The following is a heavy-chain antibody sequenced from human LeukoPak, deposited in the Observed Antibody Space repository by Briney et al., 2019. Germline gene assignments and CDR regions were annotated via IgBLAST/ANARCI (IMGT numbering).Heavy chain of an antibody. CDR3: VREAGYCTEASCSNTNWFDP. J-gene: IGHJ5*02. CDR1: GFVFSIHS. V-gene: IGHV3-23*05. Sequence: GGSLRLSCVASGFVFSIHSMSWVRQAPWRGLEWVAAISNGYYYADSVKGRFNISRDNSKNTEYLQMRSLRAEDTAVYFCVREAGYCTEASCSNTNWFDPWGQGTLVTVSS. D-gene: IGHD2-8*02. CDR2: ISNGY.